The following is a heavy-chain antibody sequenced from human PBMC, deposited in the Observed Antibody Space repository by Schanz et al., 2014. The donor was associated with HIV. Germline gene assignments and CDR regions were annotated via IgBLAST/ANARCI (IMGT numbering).Heavy chain of an antibody. Sequence: QVQLVESGGGVVQPGRSLRLSCAASGFSFNNYGMHWVRQAPGKGLEWVAVISYDGANKKFEDSVKGRLTISRDNSKNTLYLQMNSLRAEDTAVYDCAKDRNHYDSRYRGKGNYYYYYGMDVWGQGTTVTVSS. CDR2: ISYDGANK. J-gene: IGHJ6*02. D-gene: IGHD3-22*01. CDR3: AKDRNHYDSRYRGKGNYYYYYGMDV. CDR1: GFSFNNYG. V-gene: IGHV3-30*18.